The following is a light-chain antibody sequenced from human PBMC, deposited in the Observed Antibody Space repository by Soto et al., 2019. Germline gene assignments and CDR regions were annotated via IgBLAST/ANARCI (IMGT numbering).Light chain of an antibody. V-gene: IGKV3-15*01. Sequence: ETVMTQSPATLSVSPGERATLSCRASQSVNSNLAWYQQKLGQAPRVLIFGASTRATGIPARFSGSGSGKDFRLTINSLQSEDFAVYYCQEYNTWPWTFGQGTKVEIK. CDR1: QSVNSN. CDR3: QEYNTWPWT. J-gene: IGKJ1*01. CDR2: GAS.